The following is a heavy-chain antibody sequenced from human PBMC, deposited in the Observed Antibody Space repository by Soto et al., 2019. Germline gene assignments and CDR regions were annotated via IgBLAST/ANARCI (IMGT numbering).Heavy chain of an antibody. Sequence: PSETLSLTCAVYGGSFSGYYLSWIRQPPGKGLEWIGEINHSGSTNYNPSLKSRVTISVDTSKNQFSLKLSSVTAADTAVYYCAREVPAASTYYYYMDVWGKGTTVTVSS. CDR2: INHSGST. CDR3: AREVPAASTYYYYMDV. V-gene: IGHV4-34*01. D-gene: IGHD2-2*01. CDR1: GGSFSGYY. J-gene: IGHJ6*03.